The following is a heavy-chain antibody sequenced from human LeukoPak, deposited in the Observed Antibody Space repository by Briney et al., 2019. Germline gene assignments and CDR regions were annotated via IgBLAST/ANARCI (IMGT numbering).Heavy chain of an antibody. CDR3: ARVSFDRVGGNDY. CDR2: TSSSGSTI. CDR1: GFTFSRYE. Sequence: PGGSLRLSCAASGFTFSRYEMNWVRQAPGKGLEWVSYTSSSGSTIYYADSVKGPFTISRDNAKNSLYLQMNSLRAEDTAVYYCARVSFDRVGGNDYWRQGTLVTVSS. J-gene: IGHJ4*02. D-gene: IGHD3-16*01. V-gene: IGHV3-48*03.